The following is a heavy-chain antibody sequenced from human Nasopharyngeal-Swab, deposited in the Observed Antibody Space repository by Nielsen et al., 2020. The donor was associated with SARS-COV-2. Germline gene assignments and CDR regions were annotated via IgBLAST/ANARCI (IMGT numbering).Heavy chain of an antibody. CDR1: GFTFEDYT. CDR3: AKDSRRGVVVAAEFYFDS. V-gene: IGHV3-43*01. Sequence: GGSLRLSCAASGFTFEDYTMHWVRQPPGKGLEWVSLINWAGDITYYADSMEGRFTVSRDNSKNSLYLQLNDLQTGDTALYYCAKDSRRGVVVAAEFYFDSWGQGTLVTVSS. CDR2: INWAGDIT. J-gene: IGHJ4*02. D-gene: IGHD2-15*01.